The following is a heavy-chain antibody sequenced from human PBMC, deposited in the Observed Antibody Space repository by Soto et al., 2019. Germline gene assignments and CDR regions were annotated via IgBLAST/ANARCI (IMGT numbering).Heavy chain of an antibody. CDR3: ASDRLRGYDSSGLYS. J-gene: IGHJ4*02. Sequence: ASVKVSCKASGYAFPNYAISWVRQAPGQGLEWMGWINPSDGNRNFAQKFEDRVTMTTATSTNTVFLELRSLKSDDTAIYYCASDRLRGYDSSGLYSWGQGTMVTVSS. CDR1: GYAFPNYA. CDR2: INPSDGNR. V-gene: IGHV1-18*01. D-gene: IGHD3-22*01.